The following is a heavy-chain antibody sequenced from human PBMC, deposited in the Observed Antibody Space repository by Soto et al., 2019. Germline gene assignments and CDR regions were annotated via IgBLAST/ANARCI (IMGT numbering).Heavy chain of an antibody. Sequence: VQLQQWGAGLLKPSETLSLTCAVYGGSLSGYYGNWIRQSPGKGLEWIGEINYSGSTNYNPSIKSRVTISIDTSKNQFSLKLSSVTAADTAVYYCARTRNLDVWGQGTTVTVSS. CDR2: INYSGST. CDR3: ARTRNLDV. D-gene: IGHD1-1*01. V-gene: IGHV4-34*01. CDR1: GGSLSGYY. J-gene: IGHJ6*02.